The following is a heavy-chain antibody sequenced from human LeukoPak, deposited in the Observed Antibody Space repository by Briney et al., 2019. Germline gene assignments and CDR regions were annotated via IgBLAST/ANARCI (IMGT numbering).Heavy chain of an antibody. Sequence: SETLSLTCAVYGGSFSGYYWSWIRQPPGKGLEWIGEINHSGSTNYNPSLKSRVTISVDTSKNQFSLKLSSVTAADTAVYYCARDIFLGANDYWGQGTLVTVSS. D-gene: IGHD1-26*01. CDR1: GGSFSGYY. CDR2: INHSGST. CDR3: ARDIFLGANDY. V-gene: IGHV4-34*01. J-gene: IGHJ4*02.